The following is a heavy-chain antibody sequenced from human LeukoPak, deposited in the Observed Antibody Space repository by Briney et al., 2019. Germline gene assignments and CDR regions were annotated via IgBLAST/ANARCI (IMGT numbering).Heavy chain of an antibody. CDR3: ARAGGSGGLLWFGELPTTYFDY. CDR1: GGSISSGDYY. V-gene: IGHV4-30-4*01. J-gene: IGHJ4*02. Sequence: SETLSLTCTVSGGSISSGDYYWSWIRQPPGKGLEWIGYIYYSGGTYYNPSLKSRVTISVDTSKNQFSLKLSSVTAADTAVYYCARAGGSGGLLWFGELPTTYFDYWGQGTLVTVSS. CDR2: IYYSGGT. D-gene: IGHD3-10*01.